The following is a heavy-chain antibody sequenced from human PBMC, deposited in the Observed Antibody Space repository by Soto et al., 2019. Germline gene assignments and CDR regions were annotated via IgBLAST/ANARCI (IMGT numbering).Heavy chain of an antibody. CDR3: ARADGSYYVDY. Sequence: SVKVSCKASGGTFSSYTISWVRQAPGQGLEWMGRIIPILGIANYAQKFQGRVTITADKSTSTAYMELSSLRSEDTAVYYCARADGSYYVDYWGQGTLVTVSS. V-gene: IGHV1-69*02. CDR1: GGTFSSYT. D-gene: IGHD1-26*01. CDR2: IIPILGIA. J-gene: IGHJ4*02.